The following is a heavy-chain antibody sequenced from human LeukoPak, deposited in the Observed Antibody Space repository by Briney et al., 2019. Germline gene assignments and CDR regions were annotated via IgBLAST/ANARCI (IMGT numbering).Heavy chain of an antibody. D-gene: IGHD3-9*01. Sequence: PSETLSLTCTVSGGSISSYYWSWIRQPPGKGLEWIGYIYYSGSTNYNPSLKSRVTISVDTSKNQFSLKLSSVTAADTAVYYCARDGPDDILTGFYYYYYMDVWGKGTTVTVSS. CDR3: ARDGPDDILTGFYYYYYMDV. CDR2: IYYSGST. V-gene: IGHV4-59*08. CDR1: GGSISSYY. J-gene: IGHJ6*03.